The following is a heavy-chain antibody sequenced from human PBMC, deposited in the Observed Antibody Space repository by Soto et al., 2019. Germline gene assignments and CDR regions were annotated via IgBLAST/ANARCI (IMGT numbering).Heavy chain of an antibody. CDR1: GFTFSIYA. Sequence: PGGSLRLSCAASGFTFSIYAMSWARQAPGKGLEWVSAISGSGGSTYYADSVKGRFTISRDNSKNTLYLQMNSLRAEDTAVYYCAKAGYYDFWSGYPDWFDPWGQGTLVTVSS. D-gene: IGHD3-3*01. CDR3: AKAGYYDFWSGYPDWFDP. J-gene: IGHJ5*02. V-gene: IGHV3-23*01. CDR2: ISGSGGST.